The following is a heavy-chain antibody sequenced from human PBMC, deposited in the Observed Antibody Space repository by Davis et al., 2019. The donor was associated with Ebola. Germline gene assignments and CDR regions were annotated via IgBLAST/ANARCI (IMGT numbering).Heavy chain of an antibody. CDR3: AREGLLEEWFDR. CDR1: GFTFSSYW. J-gene: IGHJ5*02. Sequence: ECLKISCAASGFTFSSYWMSWVRQAPGKGLEWVANIKQDGSEKYYVDSVKGRFTISRDNAKNSLYLQMNSLRVEDTAVYYCAREGLLEEWFDRWGQGTLVTVSS. D-gene: IGHD2-15*01. CDR2: IKQDGSEK. V-gene: IGHV3-7*01.